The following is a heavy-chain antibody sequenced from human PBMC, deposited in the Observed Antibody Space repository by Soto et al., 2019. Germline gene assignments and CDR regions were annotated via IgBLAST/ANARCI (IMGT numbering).Heavy chain of an antibody. Sequence: QVQLVQSGAEVKKPGSSVKVSCKASGGTFSSYTISWVRQAPGQGLERMGRIIPILGIANYAQKFQGRVTITADKSTSTAYMELSSRSFEDRAVYYCARDIVVVVAATGAFAGSGGFDPWGQVTLVTVSS. J-gene: IGHJ5*02. CDR2: IIPILGIA. CDR3: ARDIVVVVAATGAFAGSGGFDP. CDR1: GGTFSSYT. V-gene: IGHV1-69*08. D-gene: IGHD2-15*01.